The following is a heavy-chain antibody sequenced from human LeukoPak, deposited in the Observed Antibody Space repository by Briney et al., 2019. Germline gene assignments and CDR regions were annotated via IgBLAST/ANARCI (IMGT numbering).Heavy chain of an antibody. CDR3: ASTDEDIVAAASFDY. CDR2: IIPILGIA. Sequence: SVKVSCKASGGTFSSYAISWVRQAPGQGLEWMGRIIPILGIANYAQKFQGRVTITADKSTSTAYMELSSLRSEDTAVYYCASTDEDIVAAASFDYWGQGTLVTVSS. CDR1: GGTFSSYA. V-gene: IGHV1-69*04. D-gene: IGHD5-12*01. J-gene: IGHJ4*02.